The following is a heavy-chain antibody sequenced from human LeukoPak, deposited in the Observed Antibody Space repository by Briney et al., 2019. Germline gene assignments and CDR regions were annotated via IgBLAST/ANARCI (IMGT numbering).Heavy chain of an antibody. D-gene: IGHD3-22*01. V-gene: IGHV5-51*01. J-gene: IGHJ3*02. CDR2: IYPGDSDT. CDR1: GYSFTSYW. Sequence: GESLKISCKSSGYSFTSYWIGWVRQMPGKGLEWMGIIYPGDSDTRYSPSFQGQVTISADKSISTAYLQWSSLKASDTAMYYCARQGTMIVVEGAFDIWGQGTMVTVSS. CDR3: ARQGTMIVVEGAFDI.